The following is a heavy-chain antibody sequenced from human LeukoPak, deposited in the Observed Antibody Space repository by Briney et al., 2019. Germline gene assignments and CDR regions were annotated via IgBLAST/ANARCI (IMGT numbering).Heavy chain of an antibody. D-gene: IGHD4-23*01. CDR3: ARLPSTSGNPPPIPYYYYYGMDV. CDR1: GGSISSGGYY. J-gene: IGHJ6*02. V-gene: IGHV4-31*03. Sequence: PSQTLSLTCTVSGGSISSGGYYWSWIRQHPGKGLEWIGYIYYSGSTYYNPSLKSRVTISVDTSKNQFSLKLSSVTAADTAVYYCARLPSTSGNPPPIPYYYYYGMDVWGQGTTVTVSS. CDR2: IYYSGST.